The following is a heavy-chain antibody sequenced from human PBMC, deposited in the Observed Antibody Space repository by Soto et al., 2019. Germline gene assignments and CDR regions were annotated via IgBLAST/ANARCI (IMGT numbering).Heavy chain of an antibody. V-gene: IGHV4-34*01. CDR3: ALVASRLMDV. CDR1: GGSFSGYY. CDR2: INHSGST. Sequence: SETLSLTCAVYGGSFSGYYWSWIRQPPGKGLEWIGEINHSGSTNYNLSLKSRVTISVVTSKNQFSLKLSSVTAADTAVYYCALVASRLMDVWGKGTTVTSP. J-gene: IGHJ6*03. D-gene: IGHD2-21*01.